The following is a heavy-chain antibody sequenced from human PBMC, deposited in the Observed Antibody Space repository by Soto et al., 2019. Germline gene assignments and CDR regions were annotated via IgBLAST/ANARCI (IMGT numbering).Heavy chain of an antibody. J-gene: IGHJ3*02. V-gene: IGHV4-31*03. CDR3: ARDLKNDFWGGYYTSTDAFDI. CDR1: GGSISSGGYY. Sequence: SETLSLTCTVSGGSISSGGYYWSWIRQHPGKGLEWIGYIYYSGSTSYNPSLKSRVTLSVDTSKNQFSLKLSSVTAADTAVYYCARDLKNDFWGGYYTSTDAFDIWGQGTMVTVSS. D-gene: IGHD3-3*01. CDR2: IYYSGST.